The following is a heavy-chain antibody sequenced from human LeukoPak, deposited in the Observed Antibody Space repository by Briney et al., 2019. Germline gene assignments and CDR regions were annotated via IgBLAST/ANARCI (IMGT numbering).Heavy chain of an antibody. CDR2: IYYSGST. J-gene: IGHJ4*02. V-gene: IGHV4-31*03. CDR3: AREVRYCSSTSCYPFFDY. Sequence: SQTLSLTCTVSGGSISSGYYWSWIRQHPGKGLEWIGYIYYSGSTYYNPSLKSRVTISVDTSKNQFSLKLSSVTAADTAVYYCAREVRYCSSTSCYPFFDYWGQGTLVTVSS. CDR1: GGSISSGYY. D-gene: IGHD2-2*01.